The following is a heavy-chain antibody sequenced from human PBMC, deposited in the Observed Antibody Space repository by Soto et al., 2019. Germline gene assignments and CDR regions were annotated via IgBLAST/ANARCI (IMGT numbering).Heavy chain of an antibody. CDR1: GFTFSGYG. J-gene: IGHJ4*02. V-gene: IGHV3-30*03. CDR3: TFSDSSEVDH. Sequence: VQLVESGGDVVQPGKSLTLSCGASGFTFSGYGMHWVRQAPGNGLEWVSFVSYDGHNKYDGDSVRGRFTIARDNSKRTLFLHMNSLRKEDTAVYYCTFSDSSEVDHWGQGALVTVSA. D-gene: IGHD6-6*01. CDR2: VSYDGHNK.